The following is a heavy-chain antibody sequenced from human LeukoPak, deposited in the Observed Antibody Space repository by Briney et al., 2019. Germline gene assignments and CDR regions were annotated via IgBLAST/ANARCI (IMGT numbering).Heavy chain of an antibody. D-gene: IGHD3-22*01. CDR1: GGSFSGYY. CDR3: ARQYYYDSSGYYGYFDY. J-gene: IGHJ4*02. Sequence: SATLSLTCAVYGGSFSGYYWSWLREPPGKGVEGGGYIYHSGRTYYNPSLKSRVTISVDRSKNQFSLKPSSVPAADPAVYYCARQYYYDSSGYYGYFDYWGQGTLVPVSS. CDR2: IYHSGRT. V-gene: IGHV4-34*01.